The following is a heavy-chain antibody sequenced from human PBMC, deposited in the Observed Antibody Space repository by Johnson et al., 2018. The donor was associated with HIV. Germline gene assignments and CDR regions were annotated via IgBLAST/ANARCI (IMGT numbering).Heavy chain of an antibody. Sequence: QVQLVASGGGVVQPGRSLRLSCVASGFTFSDYAVHWVRQAPGKGLEWVAVISYDAKNKYYADSVKGRFTISRDNSKNTLYLQMNSLRAEDTAVYYCARVRRSGTYYVDAFDIWGQGTMVTVSS. J-gene: IGHJ3*02. CDR1: GFTFSDYA. CDR2: ISYDAKNK. D-gene: IGHD1-26*01. V-gene: IGHV3-30*04. CDR3: ARVRRSGTYYVDAFDI.